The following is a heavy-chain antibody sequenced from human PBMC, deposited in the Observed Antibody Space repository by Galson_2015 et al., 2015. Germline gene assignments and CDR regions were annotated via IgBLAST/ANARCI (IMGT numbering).Heavy chain of an antibody. D-gene: IGHD2-21*01. Sequence: SLRLSCAASGFTFSSYAMHWVRQAPGKGLEWVAVISYDGSNKYYADSVKGRFTISRDNSKNTLYLQMNSLRAEDTAVYYCAREVHMAAMDVWGKGTTVTVSS. CDR1: GFTFSSYA. CDR3: AREVHMAAMDV. J-gene: IGHJ6*03. CDR2: ISYDGSNK. V-gene: IGHV3-30-3*01.